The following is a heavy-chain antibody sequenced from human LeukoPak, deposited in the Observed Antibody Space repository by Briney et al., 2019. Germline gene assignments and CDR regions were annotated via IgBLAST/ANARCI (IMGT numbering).Heavy chain of an antibody. CDR1: GFTFSSYE. Sequence: GGSLRLSCAASGFTFSSYEMNWVRQAPGKGLEWVSSISGSSSYIYYADSVKGRFTISRDNSKNTLYLQMNSLRAEDTAVYYCAKDLGYCSGGSCPTPFDYWGQGTLVTVSS. CDR2: ISGSSSYI. D-gene: IGHD2-15*01. CDR3: AKDLGYCSGGSCPTPFDY. J-gene: IGHJ4*02. V-gene: IGHV3-21*01.